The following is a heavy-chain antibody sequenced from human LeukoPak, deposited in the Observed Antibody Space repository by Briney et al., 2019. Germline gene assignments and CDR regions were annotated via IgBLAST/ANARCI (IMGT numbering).Heavy chain of an antibody. V-gene: IGHV4-59*01. CDR3: ARVITYYYDSSGYYWFDA. Sequence: SETLSLTCAVYGGSFSSYYWSWIRQPPGKGLEWIGYIYYSGSTNYNPSLKSRVTISVDTSKNQFSLKLSSVTAADTAVYYCARVITYYYDSSGYYWFDAWGQGTLVTVSS. D-gene: IGHD3-22*01. J-gene: IGHJ5*02. CDR1: GGSFSSYY. CDR2: IYYSGST.